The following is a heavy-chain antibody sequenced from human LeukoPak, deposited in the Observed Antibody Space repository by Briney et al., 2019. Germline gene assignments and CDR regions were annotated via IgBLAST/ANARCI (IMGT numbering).Heavy chain of an antibody. CDR3: AIDHYYGSGSYHIDY. CDR1: GYTFTSYG. D-gene: IGHD3-10*01. Sequence: ASVKVSXKASGYTFTSYGISWVRQAPGQGLEWMGWISAYNGNTNYAQKLQGRVTMTTDTSTSTAYMELRSLRSDDTAVYYCAIDHYYGSGSYHIDYWGQGTLVTVSS. V-gene: IGHV1-18*01. J-gene: IGHJ4*02. CDR2: ISAYNGNT.